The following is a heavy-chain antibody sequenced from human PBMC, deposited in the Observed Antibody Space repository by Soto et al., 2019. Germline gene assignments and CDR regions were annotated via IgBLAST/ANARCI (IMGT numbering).Heavy chain of an antibody. J-gene: IGHJ5*02. V-gene: IGHV1-18*01. CDR2: ISAYNGNT. CDR1: GYTFTSYG. Sequence: ASVKVSCAACGYTFTSYGISWVRQAPGQGLEWMGWISAYNGNTNYAQKLQGRVTMTTDTSTSTAYMGLRSLRSDDTAVYYCARDRGSYYDFWSGYDWFDPWGQGTLVTVSS. D-gene: IGHD3-3*01. CDR3: ARDRGSYYDFWSGYDWFDP.